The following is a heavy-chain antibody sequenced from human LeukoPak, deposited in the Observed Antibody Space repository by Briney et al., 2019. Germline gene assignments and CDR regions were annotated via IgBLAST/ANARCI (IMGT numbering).Heavy chain of an antibody. CDR3: ARRGTIYYYGSSVLLFFDY. Sequence: SETLSLTCTVSGGSFSNSYRSWIRPPPGKGLEWIGYIYYSGIPNYNASLKSRVTISVDTSKNQLSLKLSSVTAADTAVYYCARRGTIYYYGSSVLLFFDYWGQGTLVTVSS. CDR2: IYYSGIP. V-gene: IGHV4-59*08. J-gene: IGHJ4*02. D-gene: IGHD3-22*01. CDR1: GGSFSNSY.